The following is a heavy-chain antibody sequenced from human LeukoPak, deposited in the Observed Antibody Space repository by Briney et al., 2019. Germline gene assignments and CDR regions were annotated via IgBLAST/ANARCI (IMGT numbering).Heavy chain of an antibody. J-gene: IGHJ3*02. Sequence: SETLSLTCTVSGGSISSSSYYWGWIRQPPGTGLEWIGSTYYSGSTYYNPSLKSRVTISVDTSKNQFSLKLSSVTAADTAVYYCARDPPQDAFDIWGQGTMVTVSS. V-gene: IGHV4-39*02. CDR1: GGSISSSSYY. CDR2: TYYSGST. CDR3: ARDPPQDAFDI.